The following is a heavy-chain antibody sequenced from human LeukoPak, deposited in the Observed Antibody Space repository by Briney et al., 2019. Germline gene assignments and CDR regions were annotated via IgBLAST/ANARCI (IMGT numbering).Heavy chain of an antibody. V-gene: IGHV4-61*02. Sequence: SQTLSLTCTVSGGSISSGSYYWSWIRQPAEKGLEWIGRIYTSGSTNYNPSLKSRVTISVDTSKNQFSLKLSSVTAADTAVYYCARGIATTLLYYFDYWGQGTLVTVSP. CDR2: IYTSGST. CDR3: ARGIATTLLYYFDY. CDR1: GGSISSGSYY. D-gene: IGHD2-15*01. J-gene: IGHJ4*02.